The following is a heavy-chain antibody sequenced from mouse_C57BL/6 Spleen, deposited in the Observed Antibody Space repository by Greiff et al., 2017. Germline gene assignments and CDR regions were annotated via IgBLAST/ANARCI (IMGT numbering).Heavy chain of an antibody. CDR1: GYTFTSYG. CDR3: ARYYYGRSPFAY. D-gene: IGHD1-1*01. J-gene: IGHJ3*01. Sequence: VKLLESGAELARPGASVKLSCKASGYTFTSYGISWVKQRTGQGLEWIGEIYPRSGNTYYNEKFKGKATLTADKSSSTAYMELRSLTSEDSAVYVCARYYYGRSPFAYWGQGTLVTVSA. CDR2: IYPRSGNT. V-gene: IGHV1-81*01.